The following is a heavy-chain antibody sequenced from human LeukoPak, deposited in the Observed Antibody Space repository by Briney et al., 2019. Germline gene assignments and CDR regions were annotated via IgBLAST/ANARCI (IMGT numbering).Heavy chain of an antibody. D-gene: IGHD4-17*01. CDR1: GGSISSSSYY. CDR2: IYYSGST. V-gene: IGHV4-39*01. CDR3: AGGSYGDYVGY. Sequence: SETLSLTCTVSGGSISSSSYYWGWIRQPPGKGLEWLGSIYYSGSTYYNPSLKSRVTISVDTSKNQFSLKLSSVTAADTAVYYCAGGSYGDYVGYWGQGTLVTVSS. J-gene: IGHJ4*02.